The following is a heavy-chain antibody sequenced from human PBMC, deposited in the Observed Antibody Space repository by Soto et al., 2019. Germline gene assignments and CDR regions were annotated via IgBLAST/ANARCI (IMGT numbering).Heavy chain of an antibody. V-gene: IGHV1-18*01. J-gene: IGHJ5*02. D-gene: IGHD3-16*02. CDR1: GYTFTSYG. Sequence: GASVKVSCKASGYTFTSYGISWVRQAPGQGLEWMGWISAYNGNTNYAQKLQGRVTMTTDTSTSTAYMELRSLRSDDTAVYYCARDISDYVWGSYRFNWFDPWGQGTLVTVSS. CDR3: ARDISDYVWGSYRFNWFDP. CDR2: ISAYNGNT.